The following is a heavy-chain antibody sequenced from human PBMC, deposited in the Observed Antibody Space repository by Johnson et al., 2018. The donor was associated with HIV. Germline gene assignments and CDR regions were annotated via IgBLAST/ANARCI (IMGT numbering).Heavy chain of an antibody. Sequence: QMLLVESGGGVVQPGRSLRLSCVVSGFTFSNYGMHWVRQAPGKGLEWVAIISYDGSNKYYADSVKGRFTISRDNSKNTLYLQMNSLRAEDTAVYYCARGGSCYNAHFDIWGQGTMVTVSS. CDR3: ARGGSCYNAHFDI. V-gene: IGHV3-30*03. J-gene: IGHJ3*02. CDR2: ISYDGSNK. D-gene: IGHD2-15*01. CDR1: GFTFSNYG.